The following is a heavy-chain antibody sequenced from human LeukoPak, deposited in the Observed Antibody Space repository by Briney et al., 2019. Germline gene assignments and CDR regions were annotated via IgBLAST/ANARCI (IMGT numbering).Heavy chain of an antibody. D-gene: IGHD3-10*01. Sequence: PDTLSLTCTVSGGSISSYYWSWIRQPPGKGLERIAYIYYSGSTNYNPSLTGRVTISVDTSKNQFSLELSSVTAAGTAVYYCASRGFGESLFDYWGQGTLVSVSS. CDR1: GGSISSYY. V-gene: IGHV4-59*07. J-gene: IGHJ4*02. CDR2: IYYSGST. CDR3: ASRGFGESLFDY.